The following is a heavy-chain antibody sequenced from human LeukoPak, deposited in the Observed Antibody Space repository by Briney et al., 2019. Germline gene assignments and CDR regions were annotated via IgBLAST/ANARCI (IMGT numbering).Heavy chain of an antibody. CDR1: GFTFSSYS. D-gene: IGHD3-22*01. CDR3: ARASTYYYDSRAFDI. V-gene: IGHV3-48*01. Sequence: GGSLRLSCAASGFTFSSYSMNWVRQAPGKGLEWVSYISSSSSTIYYADSVKGRFTISRDNAKNSLYLQMNSLRAEDTAVYYCARASTYYYDSRAFDIWGQGTMVTVSS. J-gene: IGHJ3*02. CDR2: ISSSSSTI.